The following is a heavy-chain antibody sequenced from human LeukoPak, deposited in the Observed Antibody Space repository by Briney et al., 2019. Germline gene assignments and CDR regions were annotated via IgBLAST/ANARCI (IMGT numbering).Heavy chain of an antibody. J-gene: IGHJ4*02. D-gene: IGHD1-26*01. CDR1: GGSISSYY. Sequence: PSETLSLTCTVSGGSISSYYWSWIRQPPGKGLEWIGYIYYSGSTNYNPSLKSRVTISVDTSKNQFSLKLSSVTAADTAVYYCARDSAEPYYYDYWGQGTLVTVSS. CDR3: ARDSAEPYYYDY. CDR2: IYYSGST. V-gene: IGHV4-59*01.